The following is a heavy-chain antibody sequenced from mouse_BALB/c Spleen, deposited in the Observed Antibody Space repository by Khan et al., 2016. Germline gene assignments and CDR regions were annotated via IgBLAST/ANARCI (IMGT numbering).Heavy chain of an antibody. CDR1: GYTFTHYW. Sequence: QVQLQQSGAELAKPGASVKMSCKASGYTFTHYWMHWVKQRPGQGLEWIGYINPSAGYTYYNQKFKDKATLTADKSSSTVYMQLSSLTSEDSAVYFCARIEWRAVVDYWGQGTTLTVSS. D-gene: IGHD1-3*01. CDR2: INPSAGYT. V-gene: IGHV1-7*01. CDR3: ARIEWRAVVDY. J-gene: IGHJ2*01.